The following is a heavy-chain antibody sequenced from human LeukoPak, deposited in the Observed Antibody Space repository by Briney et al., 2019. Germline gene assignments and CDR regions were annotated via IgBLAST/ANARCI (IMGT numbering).Heavy chain of an antibody. CDR1: GFTVSTNY. J-gene: IGHJ4*02. CDR2: ISSSSSTI. Sequence: PGGSLRLSCTASGFTVSTNYMIWVRQAPGKGLEWVSYISSSSSTIYYADSVKGRFTISRDNAKNSLYLQMNSLRDEDTAVYYCARDKVFPDYWGQGTLVTVSS. V-gene: IGHV3-48*02. CDR3: ARDKVFPDY.